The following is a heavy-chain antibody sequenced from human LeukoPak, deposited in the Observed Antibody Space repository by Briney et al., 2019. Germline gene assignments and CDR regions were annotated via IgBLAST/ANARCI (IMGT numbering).Heavy chain of an antibody. V-gene: IGHV1-8*01. CDR3: ARRCGDSSSWYLGWFDP. D-gene: IGHD6-13*01. J-gene: IGHJ5*02. Sequence: GASVKVSCTASGYTFTTYDINWVRQATGQGREWMGWMNPNSGNTGYAQKFQGRVTMTRNTSISTAYMELSSLRSEDTAVYYCARRCGDSSSWYLGWFDPWGQGTLVTVSS. CDR1: GYTFTTYD. CDR2: MNPNSGNT.